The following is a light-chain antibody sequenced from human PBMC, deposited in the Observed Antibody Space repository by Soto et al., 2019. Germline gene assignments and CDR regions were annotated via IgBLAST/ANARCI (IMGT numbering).Light chain of an antibody. CDR1: QSVSSN. V-gene: IGKV3-15*01. Sequence: IVMTQSPGTLSVSPGERATLSCRASQSVSSNLAWYQQKPGQAPRLLIYGASTRATGIPARFSGSRSGTEVTLTISSLQSEDFAVYYCQQYNNWPRTFGQGTKVEIK. J-gene: IGKJ1*01. CDR3: QQYNNWPRT. CDR2: GAS.